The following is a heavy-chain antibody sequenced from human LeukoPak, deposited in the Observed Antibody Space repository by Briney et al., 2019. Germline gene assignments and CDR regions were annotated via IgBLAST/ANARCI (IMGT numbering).Heavy chain of an antibody. Sequence: ASVKVSCKASGYTFTSYYMHWVRQAPGQGLEWMGIINPSGGSRSYAQKFQGRVTMTRDTSTSTVYMELSSLRSEDTAVHYCARGGEIDAFDIWGQGTMVTVSS. J-gene: IGHJ3*02. V-gene: IGHV1-46*01. CDR1: GYTFTSYY. CDR2: INPSGGSR. D-gene: IGHD7-27*01. CDR3: ARGGEIDAFDI.